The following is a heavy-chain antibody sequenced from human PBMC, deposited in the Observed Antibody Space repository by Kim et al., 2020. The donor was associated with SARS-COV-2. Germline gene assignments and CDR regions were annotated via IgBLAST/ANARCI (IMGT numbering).Heavy chain of an antibody. CDR3: VRGHKSFDL. CDR1: GFTLSDYF. V-gene: IGHV3-72*01. Sequence: GGSLRLSCAASGFTLSDYFMDWVRQVPGKGLEWIGRSRHRPRNYTTEYAASVQGRFTVSRDDSKTSLHLLMTSRRTEDTAVYYCVRGHKSFDLWGQGTLVTVPA. CDR2: SRHRPRNYTT. J-gene: IGHJ5*02.